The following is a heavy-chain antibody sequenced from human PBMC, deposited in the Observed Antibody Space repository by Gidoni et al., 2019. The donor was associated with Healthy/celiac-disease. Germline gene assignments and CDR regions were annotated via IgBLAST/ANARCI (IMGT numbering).Heavy chain of an antibody. J-gene: IGHJ6*03. D-gene: IGHD3-9*01. CDR1: GYSFTSYW. V-gene: IGHV5-10-1*03. Sequence: EVQLVQSGAEVKKPGESLRISCKGSGYSFTSYWISWVRQMPGKGLEWMGRIDPSDSYTNYSPSFQGHVTISADKSISTAYLQWSSLKASDTAMYYCASYDILTGYYPGGRDYYYYYMDVWGKGTTVTVSS. CDR2: IDPSDSYT. CDR3: ASYDILTGYYPGGRDYYYYYMDV.